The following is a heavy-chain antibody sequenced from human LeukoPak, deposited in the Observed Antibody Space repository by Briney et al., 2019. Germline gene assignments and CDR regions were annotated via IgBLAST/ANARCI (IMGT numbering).Heavy chain of an antibody. Sequence: PSETLSLTCAVYGGSFSGYYWSWIRQPPGKGLEWIGEINHSGSTNYNPSLKSRVTISVDTSKNQFSLKLSSVTAADTAVYYCAREGGYYFGKDAFDIWGQGTMVTVSS. D-gene: IGHD3-22*01. CDR3: AREGGYYFGKDAFDI. J-gene: IGHJ3*02. CDR2: INHSGST. V-gene: IGHV4-34*01. CDR1: GGSFSGYY.